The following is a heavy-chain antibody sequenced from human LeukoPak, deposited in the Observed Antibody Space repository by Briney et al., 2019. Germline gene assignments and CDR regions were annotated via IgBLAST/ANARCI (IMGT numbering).Heavy chain of an antibody. Sequence: KPSETLSLTCTVSGGSISSGDYYWSWIRQPPGKGLEWIGYIYCSGSTYYNPSLKSRVTISVDTSKNQFSLKLSSVTAADTAVYYCARGGNYYYYYMDVWGKGTTVTVSS. CDR2: IYCSGST. CDR1: GGSISSGDYY. V-gene: IGHV4-30-4*08. CDR3: ARGGNYYYYYMDV. J-gene: IGHJ6*03.